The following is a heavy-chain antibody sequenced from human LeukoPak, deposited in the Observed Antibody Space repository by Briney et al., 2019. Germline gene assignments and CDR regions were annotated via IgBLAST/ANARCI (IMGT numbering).Heavy chain of an antibody. J-gene: IGHJ4*02. CDR3: ARQSFYYDGSGYYYDY. V-gene: IGHV4-4*07. CDR1: GGSISSYY. CDR2: IYTSGST. D-gene: IGHD3-22*01. Sequence: PSETLSLTCTVSGGSISSYYWSWIRQPAGKGLEWIGRIYTSGSTNYNPSLKSRVTISVDTSKNQVSLKLSSVTAADTAVYYCARQSFYYDGSGYYYDYWGQGTLVTVSS.